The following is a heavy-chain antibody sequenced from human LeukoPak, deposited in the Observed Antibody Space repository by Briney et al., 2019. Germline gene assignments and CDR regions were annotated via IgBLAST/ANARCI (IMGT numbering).Heavy chain of an antibody. Sequence: ASVKVSCKASGYTFTSYDINWVRQATGQGLEWMGWMNPNSGNTGYAQKFQGRVTITRNTSISTAYIELSSLRSEDTAVYYCAKPIAAAGTDYHYMDVWGQGTTVTVSS. J-gene: IGHJ6*03. V-gene: IGHV1-8*03. CDR1: GYTFTSYD. CDR3: AKPIAAAGTDYHYMDV. CDR2: MNPNSGNT. D-gene: IGHD6-13*01.